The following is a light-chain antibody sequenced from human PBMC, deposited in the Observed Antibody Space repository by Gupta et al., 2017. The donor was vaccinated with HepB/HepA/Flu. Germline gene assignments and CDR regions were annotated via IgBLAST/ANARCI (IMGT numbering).Light chain of an antibody. CDR3: KQEKHCPKV. Sequence: VVLTQSPPSLPVTLGQPASISCRSSRSLQYSDGNTYLNWFQRRPGQAPRRLLYKVSRRESGVPDRFIGSGSGAXFTLQIXRVEAEDVGTYCCKQEKHCPKVFGXGTKVDIK. CDR1: RSLQYSDGNTY. J-gene: IGKJ3*01. CDR2: KVS. V-gene: IGKV2-30*01.